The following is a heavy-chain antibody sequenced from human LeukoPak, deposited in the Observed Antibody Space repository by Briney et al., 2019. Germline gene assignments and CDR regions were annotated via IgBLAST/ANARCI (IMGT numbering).Heavy chain of an antibody. J-gene: IGHJ6*02. CDR3: ARVATKPLVYYYGMDV. CDR1: GGSISSYY. CDR2: IYYSGST. V-gene: IGHV4-59*01. D-gene: IGHD5-12*01. Sequence: PSETLSLTCTVSGGSISSYYWSWIRQPPGKGLEWIGHIYYSGSTNHNPSLKSRVTISIDTSKNQFSLRLSSVTAADTAVYYCARVATKPLVYYYGMDVWGQGTTVTVSS.